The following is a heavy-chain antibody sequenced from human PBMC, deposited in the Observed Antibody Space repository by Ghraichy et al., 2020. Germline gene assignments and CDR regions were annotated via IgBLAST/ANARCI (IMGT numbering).Heavy chain of an antibody. D-gene: IGHD2-15*01. CDR2: IYWDDDK. Sequence: SGPTLVKPTQTLTLTCTFSGFSLNISGVGVGWIRQPPGKALEWLALIYWDDDKRYSPSLESRLTITKDTSKNQVVLTMTNMDPVDTATYYCAHRPRYCRGRICPNYFDYWGQGALVTVSS. V-gene: IGHV2-5*02. CDR1: GFSLNISGVG. CDR3: AHRPRYCRGRICPNYFDY. J-gene: IGHJ4*02.